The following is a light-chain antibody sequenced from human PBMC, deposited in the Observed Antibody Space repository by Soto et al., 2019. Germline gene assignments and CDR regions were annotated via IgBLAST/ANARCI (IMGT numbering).Light chain of an antibody. Sequence: EVVMTQSPVTLSVSPGERVVLSCRASQFITGNLAWYQRKPGQGPRLLIYGASTRATGIPARFSGSWSGTEFTLTISSLQSEDFGFYYGQQYNFWPLPFAGGTKVEIK. CDR2: GAS. CDR3: QQYNFWPLP. CDR1: QFITGN. V-gene: IGKV3-15*01. J-gene: IGKJ4*01.